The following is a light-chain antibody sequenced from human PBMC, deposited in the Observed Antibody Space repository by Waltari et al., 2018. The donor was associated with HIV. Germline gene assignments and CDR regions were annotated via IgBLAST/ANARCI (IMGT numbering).Light chain of an antibody. V-gene: IGLV2-14*01. CDR1: SSAVGGYNY. Sequence: QSALTQPASVSGSPGQSITISCTGASSAVGGYNYVSWYQQHPGKAPKLMIYEVSNRPSGVSNRFSGSKSGNTASLTISGLRAEDEADYYCSSYTGSSSVVFGGGTKLTVL. CDR3: SSYTGSSSVV. J-gene: IGLJ3*02. CDR2: EVS.